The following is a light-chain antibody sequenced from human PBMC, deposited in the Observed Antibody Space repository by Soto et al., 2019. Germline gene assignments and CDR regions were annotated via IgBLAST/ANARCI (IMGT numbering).Light chain of an antibody. J-gene: IGLJ2*01. CDR1: SRDVGGYNY. V-gene: IGLV2-14*01. Sequence: QSALTQPASVSGSPGQSFTISCTGTSRDVGGYNYVSWYQQHPGKAPKLMIYDVSNRPSEVSNRFSGSKSGNTASLTISGLQAEDEADYYCSSYTSSSTLVFGGGTKLTVL. CDR3: SSYTSSSTLV. CDR2: DVS.